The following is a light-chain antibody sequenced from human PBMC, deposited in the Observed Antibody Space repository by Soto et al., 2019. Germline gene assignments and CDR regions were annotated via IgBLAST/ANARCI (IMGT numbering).Light chain of an antibody. CDR1: SSDIGLNNY. CDR3: TSHSDSRPVV. CDR2: AVT. J-gene: IGLJ2*01. V-gene: IGLV2-14*03. Sequence: QSAPTQPAFVSGSPGQSITISCTGTSSDIGLNNYVSWYQQHPGKAPALIIYAVTYRPSGVSSRFSGSKSGETASLTISGHRTEDEADYYCTSHSDSRPVVFGGGTKVTVL.